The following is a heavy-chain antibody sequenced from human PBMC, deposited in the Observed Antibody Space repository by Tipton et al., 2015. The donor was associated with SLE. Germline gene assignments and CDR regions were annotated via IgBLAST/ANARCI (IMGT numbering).Heavy chain of an antibody. V-gene: IGHV4-61*02. Sequence: TLSLTCTVSGGSIHSGGYYWSWIRRPAGKGLEWIGRIYASGTTYYNPSLRSRVTMSVDTSKNQFSLEVTAVSDADTALYYCAGLRAWGVSYWGQGIRVTVSS. CDR1: GGSIHSGGYY. J-gene: IGHJ4*02. CDR3: AGLRAWGVSY. D-gene: IGHD5-12*01. CDR2: IYASGTT.